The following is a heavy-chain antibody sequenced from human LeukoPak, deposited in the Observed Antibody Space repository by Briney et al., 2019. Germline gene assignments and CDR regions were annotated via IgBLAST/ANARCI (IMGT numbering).Heavy chain of an antibody. CDR2: IKQDGSEK. CDR1: GFTFSSYW. J-gene: IGHJ4*02. Sequence: GGSLRLSCAASGFTFSSYWMSWVRQAPGKGLEWVANIKQDGSEKYYVDSVKGRFTISRDNAKNSLYLQMNSLRAEDTAVYYCARAVGSPDYDSSGYEYYFDYWGQGTLVTVSS. D-gene: IGHD3-22*01. V-gene: IGHV3-7*01. CDR3: ARAVGSPDYDSSGYEYYFDY.